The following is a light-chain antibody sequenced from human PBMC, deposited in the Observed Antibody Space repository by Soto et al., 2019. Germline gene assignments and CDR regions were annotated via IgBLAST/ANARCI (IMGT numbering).Light chain of an antibody. CDR3: QQYFNWPPYT. Sequence: EIGLTQSPATLSVSPGDGATLAWGASESVSSNAAWYHQKPGQTPRLLIYGASTRATGVPPRFSGSRSGTEFTLTISSLQSEDFAVYYCQQYFNWPPYTFGQGTKV. CDR2: GAS. V-gene: IGKV3-15*01. CDR1: ESVSSN. J-gene: IGKJ2*01.